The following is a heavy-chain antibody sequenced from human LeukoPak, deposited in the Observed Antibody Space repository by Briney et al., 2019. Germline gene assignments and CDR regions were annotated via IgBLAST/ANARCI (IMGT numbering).Heavy chain of an antibody. V-gene: IGHV5-51*01. D-gene: IGHD6-19*01. CDR3: ARRDSSGYYYFDY. J-gene: IGHJ4*02. CDR2: IYPGDSDT. Sequence: GESLKISCKGSGYSFTSYWIAWVRQMPGKGLDWLGIIYPGDSDTTYSPSFQGQVTISADKSITTAYLQWRSLKASDTAMYYCARRDSSGYYYFDYWGQGTLVTVSA. CDR1: GYSFTSYW.